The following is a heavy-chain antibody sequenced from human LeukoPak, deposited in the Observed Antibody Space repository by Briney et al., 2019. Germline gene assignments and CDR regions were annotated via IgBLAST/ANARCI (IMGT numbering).Heavy chain of an antibody. D-gene: IGHD3-10*01. Sequence: PSETLSLTCTVSGGSISSYWSWIRPPAGKGLEWIGRIYGSGSTNYNPSLKSRVTMSLDTSKNQFSLKLSSVTAADTAVYYCARDSGTTGEVRFDPWGQGTLVTVSS. CDR2: IYGSGST. CDR1: GGSISSY. V-gene: IGHV4-4*07. J-gene: IGHJ5*02. CDR3: ARDSGTTGEVRFDP.